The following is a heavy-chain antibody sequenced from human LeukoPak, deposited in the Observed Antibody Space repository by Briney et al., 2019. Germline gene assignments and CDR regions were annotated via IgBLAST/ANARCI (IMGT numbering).Heavy chain of an antibody. CDR3: AREGLSSIAARPGAFDI. Sequence: KPGGSLRLSCAASGFTFSSYSMNWVRQAPGKGLEWVSSISSSSSYIYYADSVKGRFTISRGNAKNSLYLQMNSLRAEDTAVYYCAREGLSSIAARPGAFDIWGQGTMVTVSS. V-gene: IGHV3-21*01. J-gene: IGHJ3*02. D-gene: IGHD6-6*01. CDR2: ISSSSSYI. CDR1: GFTFSSYS.